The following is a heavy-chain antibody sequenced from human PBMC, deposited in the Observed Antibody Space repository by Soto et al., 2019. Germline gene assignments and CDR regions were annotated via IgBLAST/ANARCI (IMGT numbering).Heavy chain of an antibody. CDR1: GDTFNFYT. CDR3: ATSFGSGSRAFDY. J-gene: IGHJ4*02. V-gene: IGHV1-69*02. Sequence: QVQLVQSGAEVKKPGSSVKVSCKASGDTFNFYTINWVRQAPGLGLEWMGRINPILSFSNSALKFQGRVTPTADKSTSTADMVLSSLRSEDTAIYYCATSFGSGSRAFDYWGQGALVTVSS. D-gene: IGHD3-10*01. CDR2: INPILSFS.